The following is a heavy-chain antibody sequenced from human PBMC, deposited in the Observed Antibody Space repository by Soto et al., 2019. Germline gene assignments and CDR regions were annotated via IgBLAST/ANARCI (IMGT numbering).Heavy chain of an antibody. Sequence: EVQLVESGGGLVKPGGSLRLSCAASGFTFSNAWMNWVRQAPGKGLEWVGRIKSKTDGGTTDDAAPVKGRFTISRDDSKNTLYLQMNSLKTEDTAVYYCTTLSITIFGVVLMDVWGQGTTVTVSS. D-gene: IGHD3-3*01. CDR2: IKSKTDGGTT. V-gene: IGHV3-15*07. CDR1: GFTFSNAW. CDR3: TTLSITIFGVVLMDV. J-gene: IGHJ6*02.